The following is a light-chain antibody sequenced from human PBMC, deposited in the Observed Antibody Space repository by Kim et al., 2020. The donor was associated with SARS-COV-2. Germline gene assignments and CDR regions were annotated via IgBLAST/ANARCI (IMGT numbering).Light chain of an antibody. Sequence: QSVLTQPPSVSAAPGQKVTISCSGSSSNIGNNYVSWYQQFPGTAPKLLIYDNNKRPSGIPDRFSGSKSGTSATLGITGLQTGDEADYYCGTWDSSLSANWVFGGGTQLTVL. CDR3: GTWDSSLSANWV. V-gene: IGLV1-51*01. CDR2: DNN. CDR1: SSNIGNNY. J-gene: IGLJ3*02.